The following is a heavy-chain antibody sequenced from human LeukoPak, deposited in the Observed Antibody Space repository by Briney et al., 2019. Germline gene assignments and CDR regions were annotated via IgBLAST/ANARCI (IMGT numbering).Heavy chain of an antibody. J-gene: IGHJ6*02. CDR1: GGSFSGYY. V-gene: IGHV4-34*01. D-gene: IGHD2-2*02. CDR2: INHSGST. Sequence: SETLSLTCAVYGGSFSGYYWSWIRQPPEKGLEWIGEINHSGSTNYSPSLKSRVTISVDTSKNQFSLKLSSVTAADTAVYYCARGRVVVPAAISFYYYYYGMDVWGQGTTVTVSS. CDR3: ARGRVVVPAAISFYYYYYGMDV.